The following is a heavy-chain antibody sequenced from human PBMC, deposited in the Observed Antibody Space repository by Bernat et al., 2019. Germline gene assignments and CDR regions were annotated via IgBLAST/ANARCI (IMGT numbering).Heavy chain of an antibody. D-gene: IGHD3-22*01. CDR3: ARDRSYDSNGRPLRAFDI. CDR2: IYSGGST. J-gene: IGHJ3*02. CDR1: GFTVSSNY. Sequence: EVQLVESGGGLVQPGGSLRLSCAASGFTVSSNYMSWVRQAPGKGLEWVSVIYSGGSTYYADSVKGRFTISRDNSKNTLYLQMNSLRAEDTAVYYCARDRSYDSNGRPLRAFDIWGQGTMVTVSS. V-gene: IGHV3-66*01.